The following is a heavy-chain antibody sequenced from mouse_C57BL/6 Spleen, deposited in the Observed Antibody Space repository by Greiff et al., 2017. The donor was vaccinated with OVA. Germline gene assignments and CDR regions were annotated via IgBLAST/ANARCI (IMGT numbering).Heavy chain of an antibody. J-gene: IGHJ1*03. Sequence: EVQGVESGGGLVQPGGSLSLSCAASGFTFTDYYMSWVRQPPGKALEWLGFIRNKANGYTTEYSASVKGRFTISRDNSQSILYLQMNALRAEDSATYYCARWNNYWYFDVWGTGTTVTVSS. CDR1: GFTFTDYY. D-gene: IGHD5-2*01. CDR3: ARWNNYWYFDV. CDR2: IRNKANGYTT. V-gene: IGHV7-3*01.